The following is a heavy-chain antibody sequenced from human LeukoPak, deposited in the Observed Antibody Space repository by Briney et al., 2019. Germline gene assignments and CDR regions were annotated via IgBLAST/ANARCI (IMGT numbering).Heavy chain of an antibody. V-gene: IGHV3-74*01. Sequence: PGGSLRLSCAVSGFNFSSYWIHWVRQAPGKGLVWVSLINIDGSATTYGDSAKGRFTVSRDNDKNTLFLDMNSLRVEDTAVYYCARGTAATAGIDYWGQGTLVTVSS. CDR2: INIDGSAT. CDR1: GFNFSSYW. J-gene: IGHJ4*02. CDR3: ARGTAATAGIDY. D-gene: IGHD6-13*01.